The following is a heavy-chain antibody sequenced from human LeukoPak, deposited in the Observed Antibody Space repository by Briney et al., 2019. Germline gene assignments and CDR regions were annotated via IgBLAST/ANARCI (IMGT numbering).Heavy chain of an antibody. CDR1: GFAFGSEA. CDR3: AKSESSSYYDAFDM. V-gene: IGHV3-23*01. CDR2: ISPGGGTT. Sequence: PGGSLRLSCAVSGFAFGSEAMSWVRQSPARGLEWVASISPGGGTTYYADYVKGRFTISRDNSNNTLYVQMNSLRAEDTALYYCAKSESSSYYDAFDMWGQGTMVTVSS. D-gene: IGHD6-13*01. J-gene: IGHJ3*02.